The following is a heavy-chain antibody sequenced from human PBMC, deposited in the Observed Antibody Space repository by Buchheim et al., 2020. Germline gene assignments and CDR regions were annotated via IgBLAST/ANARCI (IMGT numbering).Heavy chain of an antibody. V-gene: IGHV3-30*03. CDR1: GFTFSSYG. CDR2: ISYDGSNK. J-gene: IGHJ4*02. CDR3: VTSSSYFDY. Sequence: QVQLVESGGGVVQPGRSLRLSCAASGFTFSSYGMHWVRQAPGKGLEWVAVISYDGSNKYYADSVKGRFTISRDNSKNTLYLPMNSLRAEDTAVYYCVTSSSYFDYWGQGTL.